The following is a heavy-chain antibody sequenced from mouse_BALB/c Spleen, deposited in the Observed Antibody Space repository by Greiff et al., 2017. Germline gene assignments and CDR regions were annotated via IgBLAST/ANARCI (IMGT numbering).Heavy chain of an antibody. V-gene: IGHV5-17*02. Sequence: EVKLVESGGGLVQPGGSRKLSCAASGFTFSSFGMHWVRQAPEKGLEWVAYISSGSSTIYYADTVKGRFTISRDNPKNTLFLQMTSLRSEDTAMYYCARYYRYDEGYYFDYWGQGTTLTVSS. CDR1: GFTFSSFG. CDR3: ARYYRYDEGYYFDY. J-gene: IGHJ2*01. D-gene: IGHD2-14*01. CDR2: ISSGSSTI.